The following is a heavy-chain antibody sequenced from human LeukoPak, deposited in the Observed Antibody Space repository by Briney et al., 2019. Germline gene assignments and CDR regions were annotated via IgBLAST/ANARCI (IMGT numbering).Heavy chain of an antibody. Sequence: RGSLRLSCAASGVSIADHGMSWVRQVPGKGLECVSGINWDGEATAYADSVKGRFTISRDNAKKSLYLEMNSLRDEDTALYYCARDLSSTWYSLAYWGQGTLVTVSS. CDR1: GVSIADHG. CDR3: ARDLSSTWYSLAY. J-gene: IGHJ4*02. CDR2: INWDGEAT. D-gene: IGHD6-13*01. V-gene: IGHV3-20*04.